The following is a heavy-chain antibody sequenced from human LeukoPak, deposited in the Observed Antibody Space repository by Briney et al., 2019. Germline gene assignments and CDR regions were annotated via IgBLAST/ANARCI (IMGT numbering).Heavy chain of an antibody. CDR3: ARRGITMVRGPFNWFDP. Sequence: GGSLRLSCAPSGFTFSSYWMSWVRQAPGKGLEWVANIKQDGSEKYYVDSVKGRFTISRDNAKNSLYLQMNSLRAEDTAVYYCARRGITMVRGPFNWFDPWGQGTLVTVSS. D-gene: IGHD3-10*01. J-gene: IGHJ5*02. V-gene: IGHV3-7*03. CDR1: GFTFSSYW. CDR2: IKQDGSEK.